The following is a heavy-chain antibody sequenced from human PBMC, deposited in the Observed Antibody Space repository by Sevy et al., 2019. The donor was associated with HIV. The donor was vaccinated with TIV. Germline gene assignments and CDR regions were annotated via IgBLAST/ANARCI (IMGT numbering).Heavy chain of an antibody. D-gene: IGHD4-4*01. J-gene: IGHJ4*02. CDR1: GHTFSDYY. V-gene: IGHV1-2*02. CDR3: ATQYSYDY. Sequence: ASVKVSCKASGHTFSDYYIQWVRQAPGQGLEWMGWINSNSGAISYAQKFRDRVTMTSDTSISTACMELSRLRSDDTAVYYCATQYSYDYWGQGTLVTVSS. CDR2: INSNSGAI.